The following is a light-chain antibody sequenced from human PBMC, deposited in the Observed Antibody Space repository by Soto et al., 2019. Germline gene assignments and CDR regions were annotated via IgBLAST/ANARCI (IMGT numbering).Light chain of an antibody. CDR2: EVS. J-gene: IGLJ1*01. CDR3: SSYAGSNNPGV. V-gene: IGLV2-8*01. Sequence: QSVLTQPPSASGSPGQSVTISCTGTSSDVGGYNYVSWYQQHPGKAPKLMIYEVSKRPSGVPDRFSGSKSGNTASLTVSGFQAEDEANYYCSSYAGSNNPGVFGTGTKVTVL. CDR1: SSDVGGYNY.